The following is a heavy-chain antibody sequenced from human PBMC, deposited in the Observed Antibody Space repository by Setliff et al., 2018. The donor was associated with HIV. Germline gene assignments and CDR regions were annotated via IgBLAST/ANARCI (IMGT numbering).Heavy chain of an antibody. J-gene: IGHJ3*02. CDR1: GLTFSSYA. CDR2: ISGSGGST. D-gene: IGHD7-27*01. CDR3: ILLGMHGAFDI. V-gene: IGHV3-23*01. Sequence: PGGSLRLSCAASGLTFSSYAMSWVRQAPGKGLEWVSAISGSGGSTYYADSVKGRFTISRDNSKNTLYLQMNSLSTEDTAVYYCILLGMHGAFDIWGQGTMVTVSS.